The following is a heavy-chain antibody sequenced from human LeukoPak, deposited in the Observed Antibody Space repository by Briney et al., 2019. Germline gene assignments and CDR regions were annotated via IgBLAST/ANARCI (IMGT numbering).Heavy chain of an antibody. D-gene: IGHD5-12*01. CDR3: VRDGGVSGYDLLDY. J-gene: IGHJ4*02. V-gene: IGHV3-7*01. CDR1: GFTFSNYW. Sequence: GGSLRLSCAASGFTFSNYWMPWVRQAPGKGLEWVAVINQDATKEYYMDSVKARFTISRDNAKNSVSLQMNSLRAEDTAVYYCVRDGGVSGYDLLDYWGQGTLVTVSS. CDR2: INQDATKE.